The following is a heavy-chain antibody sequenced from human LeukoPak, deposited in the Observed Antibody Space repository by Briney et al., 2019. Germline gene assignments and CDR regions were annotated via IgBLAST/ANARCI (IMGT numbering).Heavy chain of an antibody. V-gene: IGHV4-30-2*01. CDR1: GGSISSSSYY. J-gene: IGHJ2*01. D-gene: IGHD2-2*01. Sequence: SETLSLTCTVSGGSISSSSYYWGWIRQPPGKGLEWIGYIYHSGSTYYNPSLKSRVTISVDRSKNQFSLKLSSVTAADTAVYYCARDPGVPAATGYFDLWGRGTLVTVSS. CDR2: IYHSGST. CDR3: ARDPGVPAATGYFDL.